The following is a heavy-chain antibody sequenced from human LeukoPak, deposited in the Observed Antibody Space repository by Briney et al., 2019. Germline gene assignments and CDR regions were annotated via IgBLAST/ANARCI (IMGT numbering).Heavy chain of an antibody. CDR3: ARAHFKE. D-gene: IGHD2/OR15-2a*01. Sequence: SETLSLTCAVHGGSFSGYYWSWIRQPPGKGLEWIGEINHSGSTNYNPSLKSRVTISVDTSKNQFSLKLSSVTAADTAVYYCARAHFKEWGQGTLVTVSS. V-gene: IGHV4-34*01. CDR1: GGSFSGYY. CDR2: INHSGST. J-gene: IGHJ4*02.